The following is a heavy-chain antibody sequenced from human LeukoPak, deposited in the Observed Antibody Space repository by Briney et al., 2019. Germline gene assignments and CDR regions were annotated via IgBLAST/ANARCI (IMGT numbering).Heavy chain of an antibody. CDR2: IIPIFGTA. CDR1: GGTFSNYA. CDR3: ARAGGFQVVPAAYGMDI. Sequence: GASVKVSCKASGGTFSNYAFSWVRQAPGQGLEWMGGIIPIFGTANYAQKFQGRVTITADESTSTAYMELSSLRSEDTAVYYCARAGGFQVVPAAYGMDIWGQGTTVTVSS. V-gene: IGHV1-69*13. D-gene: IGHD2-2*01. J-gene: IGHJ6*02.